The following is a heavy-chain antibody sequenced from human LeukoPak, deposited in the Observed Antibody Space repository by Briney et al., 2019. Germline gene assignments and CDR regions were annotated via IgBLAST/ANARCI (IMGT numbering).Heavy chain of an antibody. J-gene: IGHJ4*02. CDR3: ATRDRNNGVDY. CDR1: EFTVYNSY. V-gene: IGHV3-53*01. D-gene: IGHD2-8*01. Sequence: GGSLRLSCAVSEFTVYNSYMSWVRQAPGKGLEWVSIIYSGGDAFYVDSVKGRFTISRDKSKNTVYLQMNSLRAEDTAVYYCATRDRNNGVDYWGQGTQVTVSS. CDR2: IYSGGDA.